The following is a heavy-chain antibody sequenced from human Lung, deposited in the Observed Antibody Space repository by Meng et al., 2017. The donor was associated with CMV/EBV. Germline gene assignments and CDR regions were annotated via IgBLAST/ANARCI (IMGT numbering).Heavy chain of an antibody. D-gene: IGHD3-16*01. CDR1: GFTFSAYA. J-gene: IGHJ6*02. CDR2: ISTTSTYI. CDR3: ARSWDGMDV. V-gene: IGHV3-21*04. Sequence: SCAAPGFTFSAYAMNWVRQTPGKGLEWVSSISTTSTYIYYSDSVKGRFTISRDNAKNSLYLQMSSLRAEDTDLYYCARSWDGMDVWGQGTSVTVSS.